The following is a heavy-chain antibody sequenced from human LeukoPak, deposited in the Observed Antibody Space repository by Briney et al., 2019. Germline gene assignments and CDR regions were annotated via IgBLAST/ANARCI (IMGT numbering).Heavy chain of an antibody. Sequence: QTLSPTCALYGGSFSGYYWSWIRPPPGNGREWIGEINHSGSTNYNPSPKSGVTISVDTPKNQFSLKLSSVTAADTGVYYGARGRYYGSGSYYNVGSLFDYWGQGTLVTVSS. CDR3: ARGRYYGSGSYYNVGSLFDY. CDR1: GGSFSGYY. J-gene: IGHJ4*02. V-gene: IGHV4-34*01. CDR2: INHSGST. D-gene: IGHD3-10*01.